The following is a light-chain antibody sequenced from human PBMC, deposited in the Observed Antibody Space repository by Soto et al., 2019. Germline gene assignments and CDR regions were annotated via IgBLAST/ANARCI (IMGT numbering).Light chain of an antibody. Sequence: EIVMTQSPATLSVSPGERATLSCRASQSISNKLAWYQQKPGQAPGLLIYGASTRATGIPARFSGSGSGTEFTLTITSLQSEDFAVYYCQEYNNWHPITFGGGTKVDIK. J-gene: IGKJ4*01. CDR3: QEYNNWHPIT. CDR2: GAS. V-gene: IGKV3-15*01. CDR1: QSISNK.